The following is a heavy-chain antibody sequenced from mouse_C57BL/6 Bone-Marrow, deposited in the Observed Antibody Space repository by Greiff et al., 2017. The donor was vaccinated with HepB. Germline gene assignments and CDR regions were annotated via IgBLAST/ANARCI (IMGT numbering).Heavy chain of an antibody. V-gene: IGHV1-74*01. Sequence: VQLQQPGAELVKPGASVKVSCKASGYTFTSYWMHWVKQRPGQGLEWIGRIHPSDSDTNYNQKFKGKATLTVDKSSSTAYTQLRSLPSEDSAVYYCAMGDYGDYWGQGTTLTVSS. CDR1: GYTFTSYW. CDR2: IHPSDSDT. J-gene: IGHJ2*01. CDR3: AMGDYGDY.